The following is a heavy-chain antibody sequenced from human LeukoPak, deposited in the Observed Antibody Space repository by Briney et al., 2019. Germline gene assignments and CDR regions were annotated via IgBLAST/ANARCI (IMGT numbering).Heavy chain of an antibody. J-gene: IGHJ3*02. CDR3: ARDWPGLDDAFDI. Sequence: ASVTVSCTASGYTFTGCYMHWVRQAPGQGLEWMGWINPNSGGTNYAQKFQGRVTMTRDTSISTAYMELSRLRSDDTAVYYCARDWPGLDDAFDIWGQGTMVTVSS. V-gene: IGHV1-2*02. CDR2: INPNSGGT. D-gene: IGHD3/OR15-3a*01. CDR1: GYTFTGCY.